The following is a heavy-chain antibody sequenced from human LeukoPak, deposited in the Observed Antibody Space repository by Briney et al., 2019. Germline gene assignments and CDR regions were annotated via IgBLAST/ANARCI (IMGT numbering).Heavy chain of an antibody. CDR3: ARGSKYYDILTGAKGGWFDP. D-gene: IGHD3-9*01. CDR1: GYSISSGYY. J-gene: IGHJ5*02. Sequence: SETLSLTCNVSGYSISSGYYWGWIRQPPAKGLEWIGRIYTSGSTNYNPSLQSRVTISVDTSKNQFSLKLSSVTAADTAVYYCARGSKYYDILTGAKGGWFDPWGQGTLVTVSS. V-gene: IGHV4-38-2*02. CDR2: IYTSGST.